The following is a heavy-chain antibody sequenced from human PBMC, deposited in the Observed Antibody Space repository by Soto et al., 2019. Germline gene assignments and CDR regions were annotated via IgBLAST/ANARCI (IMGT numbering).Heavy chain of an antibody. CDR3: ARLTSRIAAASHGRRNWLDP. J-gene: IGHJ5*02. V-gene: IGHV4-38-2*02. D-gene: IGHD6-25*01. Sequence: PSETLSLTCTVSGYSVTSGSYWGWFRQPPEKGLEWIGSVYLSGHTYHNPSLMSRVTISIDTSKNQFSLKLTSVTAADTAVYYCARLTSRIAAASHGRRNWLDPSGPATLLTVSS. CDR1: GYSVTSGSY. CDR2: VYLSGHT.